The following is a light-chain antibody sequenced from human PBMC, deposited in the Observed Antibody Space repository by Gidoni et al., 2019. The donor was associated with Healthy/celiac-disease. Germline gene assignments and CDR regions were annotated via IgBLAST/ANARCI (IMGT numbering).Light chain of an antibody. CDR3: QQYYRYPPT. J-gene: IGKJ4*01. Sequence: AIRITQSPSSLSASTGDRVTITCRSSQGISSYLAWYQQKPGKAPKLLIYAASTLQSGVPSRFSGSGSGTDFTLTISCLQSEDFATYYCQQYYRYPPTFGGGTKVEIK. CDR2: AAS. V-gene: IGKV1-8*01. CDR1: QGISSY.